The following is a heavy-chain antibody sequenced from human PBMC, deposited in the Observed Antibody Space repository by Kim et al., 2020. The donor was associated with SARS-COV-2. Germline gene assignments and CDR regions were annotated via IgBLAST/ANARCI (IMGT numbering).Heavy chain of an antibody. CDR1: GFTFDDYA. Sequence: GGSLRLSCAASGFTFDDYAMHWVRQAPGKGLEWVSGISWNSGSIGYADSVKGRFTISRDNAKNSLYLQMNSLRAEDTALYYCAKEDYYDSSGLGLRYFDYWGQGTLVTVSS. CDR2: ISWNSGSI. CDR3: AKEDYYDSSGLGLRYFDY. V-gene: IGHV3-9*01. J-gene: IGHJ4*02. D-gene: IGHD3-22*01.